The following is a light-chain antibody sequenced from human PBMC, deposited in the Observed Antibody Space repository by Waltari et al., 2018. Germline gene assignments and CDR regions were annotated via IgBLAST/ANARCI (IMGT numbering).Light chain of an antibody. CDR2: DVS. CDR3: MSYTSASTYVL. CDR1: TSDVGRLTY. J-gene: IGLJ2*01. Sequence: QSALTQPASVSGSPGQSITISCPGTTSDVGRLTYVSWYHQLPGKAPTLLLFDVSKRPSGVSNRFSGSKSASTASLTISGLQAEDEATYYCMSYTSASTYVLFGGGTRLTVV. V-gene: IGLV2-14*03.